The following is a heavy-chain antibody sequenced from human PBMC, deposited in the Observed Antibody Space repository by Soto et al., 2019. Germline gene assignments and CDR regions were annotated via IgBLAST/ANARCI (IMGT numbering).Heavy chain of an antibody. J-gene: IGHJ4*02. V-gene: IGHV3-21*06. D-gene: IGHD3-22*01. CDR1: GFTFSYYA. CDR3: AREGVHNYNEYYFDY. Sequence: EVQLVESGGGLVNPGGSLRLSCAASGFTFSYYALHWVRRAPGKGLEWVSSISGIGDYIRYADSVKGRFTISRDNAKTSLYLQMNSLTAEDTAVYYCAREGVHNYNEYYFDYWGRGTLVTVSS. CDR2: ISGIGDYI.